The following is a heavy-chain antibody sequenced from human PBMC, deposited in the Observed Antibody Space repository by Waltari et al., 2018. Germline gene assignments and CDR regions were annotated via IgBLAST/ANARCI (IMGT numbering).Heavy chain of an antibody. CDR1: GFTFSTYG. V-gene: IGHV3-30*02. CDR3: AKDGWLQSFDY. D-gene: IGHD5-12*01. CDR2: IRFDGSNK. J-gene: IGHJ4*02. Sequence: QVQLVESGGGVVQPGGSLRLSCAASGFTFSTYGMHWVRQAPGKGLELVAFIRFDGSNKYYADSVKGRFTISRDNSKNTLYLQVNSLRAEDTAVYYCAKDGWLQSFDYWGQGTLVTVSS.